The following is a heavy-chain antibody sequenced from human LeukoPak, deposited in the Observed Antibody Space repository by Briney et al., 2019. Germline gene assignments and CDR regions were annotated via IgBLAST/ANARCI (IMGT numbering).Heavy chain of an antibody. V-gene: IGHV3-53*01. J-gene: IGHJ4*02. CDR3: ARRAGAYSHPYDY. D-gene: IGHD4/OR15-4a*01. CDR1: GFTFSSYW. Sequence: GGSLRLSCAASGFTFSSYWMSWVRQAPGKGLEWVSFIYSDNTHYSDSVKGRFTISRDNSKNTLYLHMNSLRAEDTAVYYCARRAGAYSHPYDYWGQGTLVTVSS. CDR2: IYSDNT.